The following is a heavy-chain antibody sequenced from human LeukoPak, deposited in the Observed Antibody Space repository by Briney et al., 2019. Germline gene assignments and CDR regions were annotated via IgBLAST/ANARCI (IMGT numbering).Heavy chain of an antibody. CDR2: IWYDGSNK. D-gene: IGHD6-19*01. V-gene: IGHV3-33*01. J-gene: IGHJ4*02. CDR3: ATYIAVAGLDY. Sequence: PGGSLRLSCAASGFTFSSYGMHWVRQAPGKGLEWVAVIWYDGSNKYYADSVKGRFTISRDNSKNTLYLQMNSLRAEDTAAYYCATYIAVAGLDYWGQGTLVTVSS. CDR1: GFTFSSYG.